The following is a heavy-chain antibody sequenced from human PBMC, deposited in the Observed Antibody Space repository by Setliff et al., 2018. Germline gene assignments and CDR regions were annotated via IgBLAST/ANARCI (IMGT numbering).Heavy chain of an antibody. CDR1: GFSLNTSGMR. Sequence: SGPTLVNPTQTLTLTCTFSGFSLNTSGMRVSWIRQPPGKVLEWLARIDWDDDKFYSTSLKTRLTISKDTSKKQVVLTMTNMDPVDTATYYCARISASSSHFDYWGPGTLVTVSS. V-gene: IGHV2-70*04. D-gene: IGHD6-13*01. CDR2: IDWDDDK. CDR3: ARISASSSHFDY. J-gene: IGHJ4*02.